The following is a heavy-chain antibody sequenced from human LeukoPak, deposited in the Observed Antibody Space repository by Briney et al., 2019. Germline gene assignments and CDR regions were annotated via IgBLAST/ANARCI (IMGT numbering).Heavy chain of an antibody. V-gene: IGHV4-59*08. J-gene: IGHJ4*02. CDR2: IYSSGST. D-gene: IGHD6-13*01. Sequence: SETLSLTCSVSGGSISNYFWTWIRQPPGKGLEWIGYIYSSGSTYYNPSLKSRVTISVDTSKNRFSLKLSTVTAADTAVYYCARGLAAAGTSYFNYWGQGTLVTVSS. CDR1: GGSISNYF. CDR3: ARGLAAAGTSYFNY.